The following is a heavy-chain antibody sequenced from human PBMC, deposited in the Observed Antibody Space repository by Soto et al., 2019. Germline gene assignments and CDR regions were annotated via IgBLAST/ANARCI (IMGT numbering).Heavy chain of an antibody. J-gene: IGHJ5*02. CDR3: ARDLSEYGDNWFDP. V-gene: IGHV3-33*01. Sequence: GGSLRLSCVASGVTFNRCGFHWVRQAPGKGLEWVAVIWFDGSNKYYADSVKGRFTISRDDSKSTLYLQMNSLRAEDTAVYYCARDLSEYGDNWFDPWGQGTLVTVSS. CDR2: IWFDGSNK. CDR1: GVTFNRCG. D-gene: IGHD4-17*01.